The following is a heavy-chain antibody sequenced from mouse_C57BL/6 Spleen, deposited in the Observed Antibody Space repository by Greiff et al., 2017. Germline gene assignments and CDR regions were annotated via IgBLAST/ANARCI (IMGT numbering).Heavy chain of an antibody. Sequence: QVQLQQPGAELVRPGSSVKLSCKASGYTFTSYWMHWVKPRPIQGLEWIGNIDPSDSETHYTQKFKDKATLTVDKSSSTAYMQLSSLTAEDSSVYYRASLYGSSYYWGQGTTLTVSS. CDR2: IDPSDSET. V-gene: IGHV1-52*01. D-gene: IGHD1-1*01. CDR1: GYTFTSYW. J-gene: IGHJ2*01. CDR3: ASLYGSSYY.